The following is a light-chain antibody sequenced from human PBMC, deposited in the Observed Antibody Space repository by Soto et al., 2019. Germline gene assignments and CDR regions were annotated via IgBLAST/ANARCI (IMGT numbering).Light chain of an antibody. CDR3: QVWDSSGGQWV. V-gene: IGLV3-21*02. J-gene: IGLJ3*02. CDR1: NIGSTS. CDR2: DDR. Sequence: SYELTQPPSMSVAPGQTAKISCGGDNIGSTSVHWYQQKTGQAPQLVIYDDRERPSGIPDRLSGSNSGNTATLTVNRVEVGDEAAYYCQVWDSSGGQWVFGGGTQLTVL.